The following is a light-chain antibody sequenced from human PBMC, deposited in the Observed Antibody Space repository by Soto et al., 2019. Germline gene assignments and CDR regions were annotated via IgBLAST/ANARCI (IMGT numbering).Light chain of an antibody. V-gene: IGLV1-44*01. CDR1: TSNIGSNT. CDR2: NNN. CDR3: AAWDDSLNGRGV. Sequence: QSVLTQPPSASGTPGQRVTISCSGRTSNIGSNTVSWYQQLPGTAPKLLIYNNNQRPSGVPDRFSGSKSGTSASLAISGLQSEDEADYYCAAWDDSLNGRGVFGGGTTLTVL. J-gene: IGLJ2*01.